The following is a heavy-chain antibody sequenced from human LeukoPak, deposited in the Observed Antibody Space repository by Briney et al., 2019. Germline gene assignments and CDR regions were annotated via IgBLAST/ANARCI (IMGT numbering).Heavy chain of an antibody. CDR3: ATTHGHIYGYYLDY. D-gene: IGHD5-18*01. V-gene: IGHV3-48*04. CDR1: GFTFSSYS. CDR2: ISSSSSTI. Sequence: TGGSLRLSRAASGFTFSSYSMNWVRQAPGKGLEWVSYISSSSSTIYYADSVKGRFTISRDNAKNSLYLQMNSLRAEDTAVYYCATTHGHIYGYYLDYWGQGTLVTVSS. J-gene: IGHJ4*02.